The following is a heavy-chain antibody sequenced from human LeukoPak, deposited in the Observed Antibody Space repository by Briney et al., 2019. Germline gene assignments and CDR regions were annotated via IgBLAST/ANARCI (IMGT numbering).Heavy chain of an antibody. Sequence: QTGGSLRLSCAASGFSVSSNYMTWVRQAPGKGLECVSVIYGGGNTYYADSVGGRFSFSRDKTNNTLYLQMNSLRFEDTAMCYCARGRCSSSGYQDYWGRGTLVTVSS. J-gene: IGHJ4*02. V-gene: IGHV3-53*01. CDR3: ARGRCSSSGYQDY. D-gene: IGHD3-22*01. CDR1: GFSVSSNY. CDR2: IYGGGNT.